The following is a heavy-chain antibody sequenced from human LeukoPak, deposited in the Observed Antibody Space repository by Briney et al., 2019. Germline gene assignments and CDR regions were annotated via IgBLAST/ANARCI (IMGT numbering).Heavy chain of an antibody. CDR1: GGSISSYY. CDR3: ARDFYCSGGSCYPAGYYYGMDV. J-gene: IGHJ6*02. V-gene: IGHV4-59*12. CDR2: IYYSGST. Sequence: PSETLSLTCTVSGGSISSYYWSWIRQPPGKGLEWIGYIYYSGSTNYNPSLKSRVTISVDTSKNQFSLKLSSVTAADTAVYYCARDFYCSGGSCYPAGYYYGMDVWGQGTTVTVSS. D-gene: IGHD2-15*01.